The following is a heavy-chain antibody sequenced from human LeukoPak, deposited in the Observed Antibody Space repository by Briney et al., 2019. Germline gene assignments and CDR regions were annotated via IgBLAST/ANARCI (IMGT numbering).Heavy chain of an antibody. V-gene: IGHV4-34*01. D-gene: IGHD3-10*01. CDR2: INHSGST. J-gene: IGHJ4*02. Sequence: SETLSLTCAVYGGSFSGYYWSWIRQPPGKGLEWIGEINHSGSTNYNPSLKSRVTISVDTSKNQFSPKLSSVTAADTAVYYCARKRMYYYGSGSYQDWGQGTLVTVSS. CDR1: GGSFSGYY. CDR3: ARKRMYYYGSGSYQD.